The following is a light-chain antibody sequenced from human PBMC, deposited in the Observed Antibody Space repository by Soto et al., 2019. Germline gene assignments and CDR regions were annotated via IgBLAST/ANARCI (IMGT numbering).Light chain of an antibody. V-gene: IGKV3-11*01. J-gene: IGKJ3*01. Sequence: EIVLTQSPATLSLSPGERATLSCRASQNVSTYLAWYQQKPGQAPRLLISDASNRATGIPARFSGSGSGTDFTLTISSLEPEDFAVYYCQQRTNWLTFGLGTKVDIK. CDR1: QNVSTY. CDR2: DAS. CDR3: QQRTNWLT.